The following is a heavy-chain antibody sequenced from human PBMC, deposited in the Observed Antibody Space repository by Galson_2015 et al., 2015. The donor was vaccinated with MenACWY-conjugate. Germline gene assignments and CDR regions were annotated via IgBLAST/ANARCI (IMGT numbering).Heavy chain of an antibody. CDR2: IKQDGSDK. Sequence: SLRLSCAASGFTFRNYWMTWVRQAPGKGLEWVANIKQDGSDKYYVDSMKGRFTISRDNAKNSLYLQMNSLRAEDTAVYYCARVRAQYGSGSFYSSSMSSYYYYYMDVWGKGTTVTVSS. CDR3: ARVRAQYGSGSFYSSSMSSYYYYYMDV. D-gene: IGHD3-10*01. CDR1: GFTFRNYW. J-gene: IGHJ6*03. V-gene: IGHV3-7*01.